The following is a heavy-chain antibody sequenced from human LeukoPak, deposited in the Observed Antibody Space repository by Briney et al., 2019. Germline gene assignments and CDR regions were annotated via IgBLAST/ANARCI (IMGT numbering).Heavy chain of an antibody. V-gene: IGHV1-2*02. Sequence: ASVKVSCKASGYTFIYYYMHWVRQAPGKGLEWMGWINHTSGGTNYAQKFQGRVTVTRDTSISKIYMELSKMRSDDTAVYYCAGDQSSYGGYGGLDFWGQGTLVTVSS. J-gene: IGHJ4*02. D-gene: IGHD2-15*01. CDR3: AGDQSSYGGYGGLDF. CDR2: INHTSGGT. CDR1: GYTFIYYY.